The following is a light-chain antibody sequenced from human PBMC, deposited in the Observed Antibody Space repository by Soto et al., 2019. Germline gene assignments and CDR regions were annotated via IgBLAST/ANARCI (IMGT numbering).Light chain of an antibody. CDR2: DNT. Sequence: QSVLTQPPSVYGAPGQSVTISCTGRSSNIGAAYDVHWYQQLPGTAPKLFIYDNTNRPSGDPDRFSGSKSGTSASAAITGLRAEAEGAYYSQSYDISLSGWVLGGGTKVTAL. J-gene: IGLJ3*02. V-gene: IGLV1-40*01. CDR1: SSNIGAAYD. CDR3: QSYDISLSGWV.